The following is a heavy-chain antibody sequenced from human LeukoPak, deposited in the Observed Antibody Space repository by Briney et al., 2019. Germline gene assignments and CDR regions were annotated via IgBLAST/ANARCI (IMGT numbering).Heavy chain of an antibody. CDR2: ISYDGSNK. V-gene: IGHV3-30*14. CDR3: ARGLRGEHYFDY. J-gene: IGHJ4*02. Sequence: PGGSLRLSCAASGFTFSSYAMHWVRQAPGKGLEWVAVISYDGSNKYYADSVKGRFTMSRDNSENTMYLQMNSLRAEDTAVYYCARGLRGEHYFDYWGQGTLVTVSS. CDR1: GFTFSSYA. D-gene: IGHD3-10*01.